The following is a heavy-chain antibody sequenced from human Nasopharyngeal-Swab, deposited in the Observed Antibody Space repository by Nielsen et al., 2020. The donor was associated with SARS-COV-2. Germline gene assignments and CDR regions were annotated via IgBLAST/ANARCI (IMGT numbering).Heavy chain of an antibody. Sequence: GESLKISCAASGFTFSSYAMHWARQAPGKGLEWVAVISYDGSNKYYADSVKGRFTISRDNSKNTLYLQMNSLRAEDTAVYYCARPYSGSYRSYFDYWGQGTLVTVSS. CDR1: GFTFSSYA. CDR3: ARPYSGSYRSYFDY. V-gene: IGHV3-30-3*01. CDR2: ISYDGSNK. J-gene: IGHJ4*02. D-gene: IGHD1-26*01.